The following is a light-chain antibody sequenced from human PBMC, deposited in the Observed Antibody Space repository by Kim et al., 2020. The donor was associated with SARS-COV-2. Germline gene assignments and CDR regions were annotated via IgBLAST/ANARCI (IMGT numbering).Light chain of an antibody. V-gene: IGLV2-14*03. CDR3: SSYTATSTFDV. CDR2: DVS. Sequence: SITISCTGTISDVGGYNYVSWYQHHPDKAPKLMIFDVSERPSGVSNRFSGSKSGNTASLTISGLQAEDEADYYCSSYTATSTFDVFGTGTKVTVL. J-gene: IGLJ1*01. CDR1: ISDVGGYNY.